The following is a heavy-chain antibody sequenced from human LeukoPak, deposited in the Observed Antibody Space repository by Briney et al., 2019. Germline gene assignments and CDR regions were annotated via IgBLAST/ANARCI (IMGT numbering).Heavy chain of an antibody. CDR2: IWYDGSNK. J-gene: IGHJ4*02. CDR3: AKDRSSTSSYLDY. D-gene: IGHD2-2*01. Sequence: GGSLRLSCAASGFTFSSYGMHWVRQAPGKGLEWVAVIWYDGSNKYYADSVKGRFTISRDNSKNTLYLQMNSLRAEDTAVYCCAKDRSSTSSYLDYWGQGTLVTVSS. CDR1: GFTFSSYG. V-gene: IGHV3-30*02.